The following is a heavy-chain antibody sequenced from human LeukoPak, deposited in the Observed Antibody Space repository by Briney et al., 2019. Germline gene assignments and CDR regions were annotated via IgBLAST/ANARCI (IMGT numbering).Heavy chain of an antibody. J-gene: IGHJ4*02. V-gene: IGHV4-34*01. CDR1: GGSFSGYY. CDR3: ARLSYGVSY. D-gene: IGHD4-17*01. Sequence: PSETLSLTCAVYGGSFSGYYWSWIRQPPGKGLEWIGEINHSGSTNYNPSLKGRVTISVDTSKNQFSLKLSSVTAADTAVYYCARLSYGVSYWGQGTLVTVSS. CDR2: INHSGST.